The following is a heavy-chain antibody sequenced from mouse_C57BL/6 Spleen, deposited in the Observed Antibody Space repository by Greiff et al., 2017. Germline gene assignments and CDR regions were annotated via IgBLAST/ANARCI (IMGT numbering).Heavy chain of an antibody. D-gene: IGHD1-1*01. CDR3: ARHYYGSNYAMDY. V-gene: IGHV2-6*01. Sequence: VMLVESGPGLVAPSQSLSITCTVSGFSLTSYGVDWVRQSPGKGLEWLGVIWGVGSTNYNSALKSRLSISKDNSKSQVFLKMNSLQTDDTAMYYCARHYYGSNYAMDYWGQGTSVTVSS. CDR2: IWGVGST. CDR1: GFSLTSYG. J-gene: IGHJ4*01.